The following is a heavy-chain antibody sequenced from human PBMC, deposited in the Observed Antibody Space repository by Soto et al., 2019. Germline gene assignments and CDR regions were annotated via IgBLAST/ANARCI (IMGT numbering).Heavy chain of an antibody. CDR1: GYTFTGYY. J-gene: IGHJ6*02. D-gene: IGHD3-10*01. CDR3: ARNYYYGSGSYWSPYYYGMDV. CDR2: INPNSGGT. V-gene: IGHV1-2*04. Sequence: QVQLVQSGAEVKKPGASVKVSCKASGYTFTGYYMHWVRQAPGQGLEWMGWINPNSGGTNYAQKFQGWVTMTRDTSISTAYMELSRLRSDDTAVYYCARNYYYGSGSYWSPYYYGMDVWGQGTTVTVSS.